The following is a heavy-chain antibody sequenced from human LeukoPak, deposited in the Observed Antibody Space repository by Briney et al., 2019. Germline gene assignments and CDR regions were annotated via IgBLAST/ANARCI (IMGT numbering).Heavy chain of an antibody. D-gene: IGHD2-15*01. J-gene: IGHJ1*01. CDR2: IYYSGSI. V-gene: IGHV4-39*07. CDR3: ARGESSCRPEH. Sequence: PSETLSLTCTVSGGSISSDTSYWGWIRQPPGKALEWIGSIYYSGSIYYNPSLKSRVTMSVDTSKHYFSLKLNSVTAADTAVYYCARGESSCRPEHWGQGTLVTVSS. CDR1: GGSISSDTSY.